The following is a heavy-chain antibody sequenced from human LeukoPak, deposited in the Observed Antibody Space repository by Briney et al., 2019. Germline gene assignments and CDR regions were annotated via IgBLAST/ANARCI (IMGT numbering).Heavy chain of an antibody. J-gene: IGHJ3*02. CDR2: FDPEDGET. CDR1: GYTLTELS. D-gene: IGHD3-22*01. CDR3: ATNYDSSGYSDLDI. Sequence: ASVKVSCKVSGYTLTELSMHWVRQPPGKGLEWMGGFDPEDGETIYAQKFQGRVTMTEDTSTDTAYMELSSLRSEDTAVYYCATNYDSSGYSDLDIWGQGTMVTVSS. V-gene: IGHV1-24*01.